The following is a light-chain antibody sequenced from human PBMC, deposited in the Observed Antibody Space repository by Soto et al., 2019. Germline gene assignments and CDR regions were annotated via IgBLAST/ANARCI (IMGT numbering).Light chain of an antibody. Sequence: EIVMTQSPATLSVSPGERATLACRASQSVRSNLAWYQQKPGQAPRLLIYGASNRATGIPDRFSGSGSGTDFTLTISRLEPEDFAVYYCQQYGRSSWTFGQGTKVDIK. J-gene: IGKJ1*01. V-gene: IGKV3-20*01. CDR2: GAS. CDR3: QQYGRSSWT. CDR1: QSVRSN.